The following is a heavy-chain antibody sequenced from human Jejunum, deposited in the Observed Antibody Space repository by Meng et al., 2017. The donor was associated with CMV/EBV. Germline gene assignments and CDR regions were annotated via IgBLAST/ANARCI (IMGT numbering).Heavy chain of an antibody. J-gene: IGHJ6*02. CDR3: ARDFSYYSLDV. D-gene: IGHD2/OR15-2a*01. CDR2: IDWNGGTT. CDR1: GFTFGGHG. V-gene: IGHV3-20*04. Sequence: CAASGFTFGGHGMSWVRQAPGKGVEWVSGIDWNGGTTAYADSVKGRFTISRDNAKNSLYLHMISLRAEDTALYYCARDFSYYSLDVWGQGTTVTVSS.